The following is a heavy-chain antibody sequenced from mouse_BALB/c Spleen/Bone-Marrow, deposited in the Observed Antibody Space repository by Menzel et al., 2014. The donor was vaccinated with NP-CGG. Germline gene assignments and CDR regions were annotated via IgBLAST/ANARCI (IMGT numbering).Heavy chain of an antibody. CDR1: GYTFTSYY. V-gene: IGHV1S81*02. CDR2: INPSNGGT. Sequence: VKLQESGAELVKPGASVKLSCKAPGYTFTSYYMYWVKQRPGQGLEWFGEINPSNGGTNFNEKFKNKATLTVDKSSSTGYMRLSSVTSEDSAVYYWSRGRRDALDYWGQGTSATVSS. CDR3: SRGRRDALDY. J-gene: IGHJ4*01.